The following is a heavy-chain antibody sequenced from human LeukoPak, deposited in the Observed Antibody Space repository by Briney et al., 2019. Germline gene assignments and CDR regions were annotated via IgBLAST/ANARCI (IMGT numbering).Heavy chain of an antibody. CDR2: INHSGST. J-gene: IGHJ6*04. CDR3: ARDTMVRGADV. V-gene: IGHV4-34*01. D-gene: IGHD3-10*01. CDR1: GGTFSSYG. Sequence: SCKASGGTFSSYGMSWVRQAPGKGLEWIGEINHSGSTNYNPSLKSRVTISVDTSKNQFSLKLSSVTAADTAVYYCARDTMVRGADVWGKGTTVTVSS.